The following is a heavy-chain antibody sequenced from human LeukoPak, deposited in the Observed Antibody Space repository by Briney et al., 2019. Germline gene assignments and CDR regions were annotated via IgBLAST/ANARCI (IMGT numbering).Heavy chain of an antibody. Sequence: SETLSLTCTVSGGSISSYYWSWIRQPPGKGLEWIGYIYYSGSTNYNPSLKSRVTISVDTSKNQFSLKLSSVTAADTAVYYCTVDGGSNGFDPWGQGTLVTVSS. J-gene: IGHJ5*02. D-gene: IGHD4-11*01. CDR1: GGSISSYY. CDR2: IYYSGST. CDR3: TVDGGSNGFDP. V-gene: IGHV4-59*01.